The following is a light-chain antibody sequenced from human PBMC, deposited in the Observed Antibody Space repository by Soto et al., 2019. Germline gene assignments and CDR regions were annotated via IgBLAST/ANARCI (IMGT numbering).Light chain of an antibody. CDR2: EGN. V-gene: IGLV2-23*01. CDR1: NNDVGSYNL. J-gene: IGLJ2*01. Sequence: QSALTQPASVSGSPGQSITISCTGTNNDVGSYNLVSWYQQHPGKAPKVMLYEGNKRPSGVSNRFSASKSGNTASLTISGLQAEDEADYYCSSYAGSSIYVLFGGGTKLTVL. CDR3: SSYAGSSIYVL.